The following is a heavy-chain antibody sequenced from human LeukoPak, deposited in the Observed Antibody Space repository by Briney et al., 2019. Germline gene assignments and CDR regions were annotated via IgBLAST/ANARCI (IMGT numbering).Heavy chain of an antibody. CDR3: ARESDSGYSSSFNWFDP. CDR2: INPSGGST. CDR1: GYSFTSYY. Sequence: ASVKVSCKASGYSFTSYYMHWVRPAPGQGLEWMGIINPSGGSTSYAQKFQGRVTMTRDTSTRTVYVELSSLRSEDTAVYYCARESDSGYSSSFNWFDPWGQGTLVTVSS. J-gene: IGHJ5*02. D-gene: IGHD6-19*01. V-gene: IGHV1-46*01.